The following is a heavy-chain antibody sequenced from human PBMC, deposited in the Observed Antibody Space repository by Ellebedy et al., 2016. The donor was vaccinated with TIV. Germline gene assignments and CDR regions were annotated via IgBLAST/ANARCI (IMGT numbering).Heavy chain of an antibody. V-gene: IGHV3-48*02. CDR2: ISSSSSTI. Sequence: GESLKISCAASGFTFSSYSMNWVRRAPGKGLEWVSYISSSSSTIYYADSVKGRFTISRDNAKNSLYLQMNSLRDEDTAVYYCARDYYDSSGYWWGDYWGQGTLVTVSS. CDR1: GFTFSSYS. J-gene: IGHJ4*02. CDR3: ARDYYDSSGYWWGDY. D-gene: IGHD3-22*01.